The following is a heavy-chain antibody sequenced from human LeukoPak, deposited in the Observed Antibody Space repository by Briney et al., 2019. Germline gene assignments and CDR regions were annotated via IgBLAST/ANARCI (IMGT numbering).Heavy chain of an antibody. Sequence: SETLSLTCTVSGGSISSSSYYWGWIRQPPGKGLEWIGSIYYSGSTYYNPSLKSRVTISVDTSKNQFSLKLSSLTAADTAVYYCAIVPSGSGKMIDPWGQGTLVTVSS. CDR3: AIVPSGSGKMIDP. CDR2: IYYSGST. CDR1: GGSISSSSYY. D-gene: IGHD3-10*01. V-gene: IGHV4-39*01. J-gene: IGHJ5*02.